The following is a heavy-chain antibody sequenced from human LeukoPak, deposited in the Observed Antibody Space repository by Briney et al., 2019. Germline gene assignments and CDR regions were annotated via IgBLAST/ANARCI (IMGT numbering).Heavy chain of an antibody. CDR2: IIPIFGTA. V-gene: IGHV1-69*13. Sequence: SVKVSCKASGGTFSSYAISWVRQAPGQGLEWMGGIIPIFGTANYAQKFQGRVTITADESTSTAYMELSSLRSEDTAVYYCARGRVKTTVTTETLDYWGQGTLVTVSS. J-gene: IGHJ4*02. CDR3: ARGRVKTTVTTETLDY. CDR1: GGTFSSYA. D-gene: IGHD4-17*01.